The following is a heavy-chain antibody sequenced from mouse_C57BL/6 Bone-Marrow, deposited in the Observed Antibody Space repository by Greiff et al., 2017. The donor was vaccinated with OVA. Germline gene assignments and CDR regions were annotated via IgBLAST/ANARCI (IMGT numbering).Heavy chain of an antibody. V-gene: IGHV5-16*01. Sequence: EVHLVESEGGLVQPGRSLKLSCTASGFTFSDYYMAWVRQVPEKGLEWVANINYDGSSTYYLDSLKSRFIISRDNAKNILYLQMSSLKSEDTATYYCARVGDGYWGYFDVWGTGTTVTVSS. CDR2: INYDGSST. CDR1: GFTFSDYY. CDR3: ARVGDGYWGYFDV. D-gene: IGHD2-3*01. J-gene: IGHJ1*03.